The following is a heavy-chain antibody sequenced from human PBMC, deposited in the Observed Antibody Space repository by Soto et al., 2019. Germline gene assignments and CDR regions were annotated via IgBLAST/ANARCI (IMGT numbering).Heavy chain of an antibody. J-gene: IGHJ3*02. CDR3: AKDSHMTTVTDDAFDI. CDR2: ISYDGTEK. Sequence: QVQLVESGGDVVQPGRSLRLSCAASGFTFRSYGMHWVRQAPGKGLEWVAVISYDGTEKYYADSVKGRFTISRDNSKNTLYLQMNSLRAEDTAVYYCAKDSHMTTVTDDAFDIRGQGTMVTVSS. V-gene: IGHV3-30*18. D-gene: IGHD4-17*01. CDR1: GFTFRSYG.